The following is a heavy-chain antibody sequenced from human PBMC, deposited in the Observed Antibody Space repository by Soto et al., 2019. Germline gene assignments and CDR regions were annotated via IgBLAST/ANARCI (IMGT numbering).Heavy chain of an antibody. J-gene: IGHJ5*01. CDR1: GFHFITSV. V-gene: IGHV3-23*01. D-gene: IGHD7-27*01. CDR2: IGANGGPT. Sequence: GGSLRLSCGAAGFHFITSVMNWVRQAPGKGLEWVSAIGANGGPTYYADSVKGRFTISRDNPKNTLFLQMSSLRAEDTALYYCVKATSNFDSWGQGTQVTVSS. CDR3: VKATSNFDS.